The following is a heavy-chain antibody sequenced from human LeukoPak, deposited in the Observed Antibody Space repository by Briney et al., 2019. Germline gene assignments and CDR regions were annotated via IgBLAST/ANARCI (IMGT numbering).Heavy chain of an antibody. CDR3: ARPRQQAEDYMDV. CDR2: IYYSGST. CDR1: GGSISSSSYY. D-gene: IGHD6-13*01. Sequence: ASETLSLTCTVSGGSISSSSYYWGWIRQPPGKGLEWIGSIYYSGSTYYNPSLKSRVTISVDTSKNQFSLKLSSVTAADTAVYYCARPRQQAEDYMDVWGKGTTVTVSS. J-gene: IGHJ6*03. V-gene: IGHV4-39*01.